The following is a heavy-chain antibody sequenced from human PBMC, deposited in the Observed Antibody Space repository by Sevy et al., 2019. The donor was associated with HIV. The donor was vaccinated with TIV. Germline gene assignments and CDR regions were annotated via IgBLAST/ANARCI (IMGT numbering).Heavy chain of an antibody. CDR1: GFTFSSYA. CDR3: AGNPEG. Sequence: GGSLRLSCAASGFTFSSYAMHWVRQAPGKRLEWVAVISYDGSNKYYADSVKGRFTISRDNSKNTLYLQMNSLRAEDTAVSYCAGNPEGWGQGTLVTVSS. V-gene: IGHV3-30*04. D-gene: IGHD1-1*01. J-gene: IGHJ4*02. CDR2: ISYDGSNK.